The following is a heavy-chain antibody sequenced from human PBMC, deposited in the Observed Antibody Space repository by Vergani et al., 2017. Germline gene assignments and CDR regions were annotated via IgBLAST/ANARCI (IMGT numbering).Heavy chain of an antibody. Sequence: QVQVQESGPGLVKPSQTLSLTCAVSGGSISSGGYYWSWIRQHPGKGLEWIGYIYYSGSTYYNPSLKSRVTISVDTSKNQFSLKLSSVTAADTAVYYCARGITMIVVVTSEGSWFDPWGQGTLVTVSS. V-gene: IGHV4-30-4*08. J-gene: IGHJ5*02. CDR1: GGSISSGGYY. D-gene: IGHD3-22*01. CDR2: IYYSGST. CDR3: ARGITMIVVVTSEGSWFDP.